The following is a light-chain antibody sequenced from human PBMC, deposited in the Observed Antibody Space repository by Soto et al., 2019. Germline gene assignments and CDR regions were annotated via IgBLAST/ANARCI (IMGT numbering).Light chain of an antibody. CDR1: QSVSTY. CDR3: QQRSNWIT. CDR2: DAS. V-gene: IGKV3-11*01. J-gene: IGKJ5*01. Sequence: DIVLTQSPATLSLSPGERATLSCWASQSVSTYLAWYQQKPGQAPRLLIYDASSRATGIPARFSGSGSGTDFTVTISSVESEDFAVYYCQQRSNWITFGQGTRLEIK.